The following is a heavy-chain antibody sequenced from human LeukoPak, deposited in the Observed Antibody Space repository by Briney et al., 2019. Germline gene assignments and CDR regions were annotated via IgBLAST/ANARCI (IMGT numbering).Heavy chain of an antibody. Sequence: PLGTLSLTCVVSGGSISSSWWSWVRQAPGKGLEWVANIKEDGSEKYYVDSVKGRFTISRDNAKRSLFLQMNSLRAEDTAVYYCVRDWYYDFLTALDYWGQGTLVTVSS. CDR2: IKEDGSEK. D-gene: IGHD3-9*01. CDR1: GGSISSSW. V-gene: IGHV3-7*01. CDR3: VRDWYYDFLTALDY. J-gene: IGHJ4*02.